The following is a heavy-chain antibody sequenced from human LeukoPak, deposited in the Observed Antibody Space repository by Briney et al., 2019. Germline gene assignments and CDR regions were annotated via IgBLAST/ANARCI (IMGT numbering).Heavy chain of an antibody. V-gene: IGHV4-34*01. CDR1: ETSFSAYY. D-gene: IGHD6-19*01. CDR3: ARGFPPGSGSRGSHAFDV. CDR2: INYGGST. Sequence: SETLSPTCAVSETSFSAYYWNWIRQSPGKGLEWIGEINYGGSTKYTPSLEGRGTILIDTSKNQFSLKLTSVTAADTAVYYCARGFPPGSGSRGSHAFDVWGQGTMVTVSS. J-gene: IGHJ3*01.